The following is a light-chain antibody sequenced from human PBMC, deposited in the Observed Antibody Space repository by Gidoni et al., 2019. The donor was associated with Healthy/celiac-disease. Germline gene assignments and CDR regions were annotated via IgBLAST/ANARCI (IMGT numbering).Light chain of an antibody. CDR1: QSVSSN. J-gene: IGKJ2*01. V-gene: IGKV3D-15*03. Sequence: EIVITQSPAPLSVSPGERATLSCRASQSVSSNLAWYQQKPGQAPRLLIYGASIRATGTPARFSGSGSGTEFTITISILQSEDFAVYYCQQYNNWPRTFGQGTKLEIK. CDR3: QQYNNWPRT. CDR2: GAS.